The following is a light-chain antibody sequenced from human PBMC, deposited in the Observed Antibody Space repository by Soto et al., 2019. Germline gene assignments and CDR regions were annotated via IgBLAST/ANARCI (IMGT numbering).Light chain of an antibody. CDR3: QTWGTGIQV. V-gene: IGLV4-69*01. Sequence: QSVLTQSPSASASLGASVKLTCTLSSGHSSYAIAWHQQQPEKGPRYLMKLNSDGSHSKGDGIPDRFSGSSSGAERYLTIPSLRSEDEADYYCQTWGTGIQVFGGGTKLPVL. J-gene: IGLJ3*02. CDR1: SGHSSYA. CDR2: LNSDGSH.